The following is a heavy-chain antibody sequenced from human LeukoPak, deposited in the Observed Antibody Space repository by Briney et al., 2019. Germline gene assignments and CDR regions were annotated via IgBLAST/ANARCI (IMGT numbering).Heavy chain of an antibody. V-gene: IGHV3-9*01. J-gene: IGHJ3*02. CDR2: ISWNSGSI. D-gene: IGHD4-23*01. Sequence: ALRLSCAASGFTFSSYAMSWVRQAPGKGLEWVSGISWNSGSIGYADSVKGRFTISRDNAKNSLYLQMNSLRAEDTALYYCAKGHGGPDPDYGGNLGNAFDIWGQGTMVTVSS. CDR1: GFTFSSYA. CDR3: AKGHGGPDPDYGGNLGNAFDI.